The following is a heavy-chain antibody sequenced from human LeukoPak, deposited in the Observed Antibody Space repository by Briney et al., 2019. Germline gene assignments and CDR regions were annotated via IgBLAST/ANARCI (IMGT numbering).Heavy chain of an antibody. CDR3: AKEYSSGWYD. Sequence: GGSLRLSCAASGFTFSDYYMSWIRQAPGKGLEWVSVIYSGGSTYYADSVKGRFTISRDNSKNTLYLQMNSLRAEDTALFYCAKEYSSGWYDWGQGTLVTVSS. J-gene: IGHJ4*02. CDR2: IYSGGST. V-gene: IGHV3-53*01. D-gene: IGHD6-19*01. CDR1: GFTFSDYY.